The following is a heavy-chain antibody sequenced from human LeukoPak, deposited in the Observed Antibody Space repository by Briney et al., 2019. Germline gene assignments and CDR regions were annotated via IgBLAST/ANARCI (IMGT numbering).Heavy chain of an antibody. CDR2: INPNSGGT. V-gene: IGHV1-2*02. CDR1: GYTFTRYY. J-gene: IGHJ4*02. Sequence: GASGKVSCKPSGYTFTRYYMHWVRQAPGQGLEWMGWINPNSGGTNYAQKFQGRVTMTRDTSISTAYMELSRLRSDDTAVYYCARGPHLTLRPVDYWGQGTLVTVSS. CDR3: ARGPHLTLRPVDY. D-gene: IGHD5/OR15-5a*01.